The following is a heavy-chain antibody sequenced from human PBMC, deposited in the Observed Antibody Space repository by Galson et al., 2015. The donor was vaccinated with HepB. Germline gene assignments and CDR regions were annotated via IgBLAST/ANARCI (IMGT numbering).Heavy chain of an antibody. V-gene: IGHV3-74*01. CDR3: AREFAFGCSSYSN. Sequence: SLRLSCAASGFTFSDYWMHWVRQAPGKGLLWVSYISADGTRTKYADSVKGRFTISRDNAKNTVYLQMNSLRAEDTAVYYCAREFAFGCSSYSNWGQGSLVTVSS. CDR2: ISADGTRT. CDR1: GFTFSDYW. D-gene: IGHD3-16*01. J-gene: IGHJ4*02.